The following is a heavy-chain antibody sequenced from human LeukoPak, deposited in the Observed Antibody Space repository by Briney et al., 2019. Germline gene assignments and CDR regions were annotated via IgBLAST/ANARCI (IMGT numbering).Heavy chain of an antibody. CDR1: GFTFSSYG. J-gene: IGHJ4*02. Sequence: GGSLRLSCAASGFTFSSYGMHWVRQAPGKGLEWVAVISYDGSNKYYADSVKGRFTISRDNSKNTLYLQMNSLRAEDTAVYYCAKGWGSSGWYDPLDYWGQGTLVTVSS. D-gene: IGHD6-19*01. CDR3: AKGWGSSGWYDPLDY. V-gene: IGHV3-30*18. CDR2: ISYDGSNK.